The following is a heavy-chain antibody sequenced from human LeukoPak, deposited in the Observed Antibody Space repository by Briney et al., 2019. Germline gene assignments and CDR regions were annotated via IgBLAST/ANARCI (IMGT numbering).Heavy chain of an antibody. Sequence: PSETLSLTCTVSGGSISSYYWSWIRQPPGKGLEWIGYIYYSGNTNYNPSLKSRVTISVDTSKNQFSLKLSSVTAADTAVYYCARDYPYGSGSYFGYYYYGMDVWGQGTTVTVSS. CDR1: GGSISSYY. CDR3: ARDYPYGSGSYFGYYYYGMDV. CDR2: IYYSGNT. V-gene: IGHV4-59*12. D-gene: IGHD3-10*01. J-gene: IGHJ6*02.